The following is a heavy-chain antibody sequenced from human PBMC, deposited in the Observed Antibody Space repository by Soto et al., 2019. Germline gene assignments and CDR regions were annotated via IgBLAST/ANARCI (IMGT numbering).Heavy chain of an antibody. CDR3: ARGAEYSGYVPPLYYYYYGMDV. CDR2: IYYSGST. D-gene: IGHD5-12*01. Sequence: SLEILSLTCTVSGGSISSGDYYWSWIRQPPGKGLEWIGYIYYSGSTYYNPSLKSRVTISVDTSKNQFSLKLSSVTVADTAVYYCARGAEYSGYVPPLYYYYYGMDVWGQGTTVTVSS. CDR1: GGSISSGDYY. J-gene: IGHJ6*02. V-gene: IGHV4-30-4*01.